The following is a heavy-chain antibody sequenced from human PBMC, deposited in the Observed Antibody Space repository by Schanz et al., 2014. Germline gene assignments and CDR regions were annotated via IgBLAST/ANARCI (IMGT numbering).Heavy chain of an antibody. V-gene: IGHV1-69*06. Sequence: QVQLVQSGAEVRKPGASVMLSCEASGYTFRTYGVTWVRQAPGQGLDWMGGFIPMFGTTKYAQKFQGRVTITADKPTSTAYMELSSLRSEDTAVYFCARDSSNYYDSSFSAFDIWGQGTMVTVSS. CDR3: ARDSSNYYDSSFSAFDI. J-gene: IGHJ3*02. D-gene: IGHD3-22*01. CDR1: GYTFRTYG. CDR2: FIPMFGTT.